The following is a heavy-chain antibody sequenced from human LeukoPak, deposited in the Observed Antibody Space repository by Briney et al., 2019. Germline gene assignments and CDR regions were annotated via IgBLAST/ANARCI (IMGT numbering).Heavy chain of an antibody. D-gene: IGHD6-6*01. J-gene: IGHJ4*02. CDR3: ARLYSSSSGLRASHY. CDR1: GFTFSSYS. CDR2: ISSRGTTT. V-gene: IGHV3-48*04. Sequence: PGGSLRLSCAASGFTFSSYSMNWVRQAPGKGLEWASYISSRGTTTYYADSVKGRFTISRDDAKNSLYLHMNSLRVEDTAVYYCARLYSSSSGLRASHYWGQGTLVTVSS.